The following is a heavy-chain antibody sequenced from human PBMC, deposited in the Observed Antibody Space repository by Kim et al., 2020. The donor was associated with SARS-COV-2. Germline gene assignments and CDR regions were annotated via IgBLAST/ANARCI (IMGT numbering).Heavy chain of an antibody. CDR3: ARDRRRGIAVAYFDY. Sequence: SETLSLTCTVSGGSISSYYWSWIRQPPGKGLEWIGYIYYSGSTNYNPSLKSRVTISVDTSKNQFSLKLSSVTAADTAVYYCARDRRRGIAVAYFDYWGQGTLVTVSS. CDR1: GGSISSYY. J-gene: IGHJ4*02. CDR2: IYYSGST. V-gene: IGHV4-59*13. D-gene: IGHD6-19*01.